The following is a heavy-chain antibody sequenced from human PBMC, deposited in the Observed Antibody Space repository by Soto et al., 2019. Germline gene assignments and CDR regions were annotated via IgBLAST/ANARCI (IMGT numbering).Heavy chain of an antibody. CDR1: GFIVSDTY. V-gene: IGHV3-66*01. J-gene: IGHJ3*02. D-gene: IGHD2-15*01. CDR3: AREPRYCRGGSCSITGDASDI. Sequence: GGSLRLSCTASGFIVSDTYVNWVRQAPGKGLEWVSVISNRGDTHYADSVRGRFSLSRDISDNTLHLQMNNLRVEDTAVYYCAREPRYCRGGSCSITGDASDIWGKETMVTVSS. CDR2: ISNRGDT.